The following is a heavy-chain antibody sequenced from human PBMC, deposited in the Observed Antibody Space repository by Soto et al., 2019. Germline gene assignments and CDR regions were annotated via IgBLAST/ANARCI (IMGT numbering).Heavy chain of an antibody. CDR1: GFIFSSYD. CDR3: ARLGRDGFFDY. CDR2: IGTAGDT. V-gene: IGHV3-13*04. D-gene: IGHD2-15*01. J-gene: IGHJ4*02. Sequence: DEQLVESGGGLVQPGGSLRLSCAASGFIFSSYDMHWVRQATGKGLEWVSAIGTAGDTYYPGSVKGRFTISRENAKNSLYLQMNSLRAGDTAVYYCARLGRDGFFDYWGQGTLVPVSS.